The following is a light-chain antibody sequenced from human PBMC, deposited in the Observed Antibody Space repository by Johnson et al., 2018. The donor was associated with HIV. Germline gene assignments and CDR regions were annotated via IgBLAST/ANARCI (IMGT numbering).Light chain of an antibody. CDR1: SSTIGKNY. CDR3: GTWDSSLSADV. CDR2: ENN. V-gene: IGLV1-51*02. Sequence: QSVLTQPPSVSAAPGQKVTISCSGSSSTIGKNYVSWYQVLPGTAPKLLIYENNKRPSGIPDRFSGSKSGTSATLGITGLQTGDEADYYCGTWDSSLSADVFGTGTKVTVL. J-gene: IGLJ1*01.